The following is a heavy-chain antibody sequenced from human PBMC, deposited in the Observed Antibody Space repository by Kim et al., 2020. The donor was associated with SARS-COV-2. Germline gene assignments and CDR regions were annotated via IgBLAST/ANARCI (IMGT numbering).Heavy chain of an antibody. CDR1: GFTFSSYS. V-gene: IGHV3-21*01. J-gene: IGHJ4*02. CDR3: ARGRGTVVTSLDY. CDR2: ISSSSSYI. Sequence: GGSLRLSCAASGFTFSSYSMNWVRQAPGKGLEWVSSISSSSSYIYYADSVKGRFTISRDNAKNSLYLQMNSLRAEDTAVYYCARGRGTVVTSLDYWGQGTLVTVSS. D-gene: IGHD2-21*02.